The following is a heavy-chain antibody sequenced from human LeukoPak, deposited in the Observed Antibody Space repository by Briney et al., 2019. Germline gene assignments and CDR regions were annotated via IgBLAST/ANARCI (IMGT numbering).Heavy chain of an antibody. V-gene: IGHV4-34*01. J-gene: IGHJ4*02. Sequence: KPSETLSLTCAVYGGSFSGYYWSWIRQPPGKGLEWIGEINHRGSTNYNPSLKSRVTISVDTSENQFSLKVSSVTAADTAVYYCARDTKRGIDYWDQGTLVTVSS. CDR2: INHRGST. D-gene: IGHD3-10*01. CDR1: GGSFSGYY. CDR3: ARDTKRGIDY.